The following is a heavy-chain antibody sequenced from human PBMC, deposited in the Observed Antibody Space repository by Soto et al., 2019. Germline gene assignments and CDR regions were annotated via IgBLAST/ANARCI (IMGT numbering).Heavy chain of an antibody. D-gene: IGHD5-12*01. CDR2: ISGSGGST. CDR3: AKGSAWDIVATINGMY. J-gene: IGHJ4*02. V-gene: IGHV3-23*01. CDR1: GFTFSSYA. Sequence: EVQLLESGGGLVQPGGSLRLSCAASGFTFSSYAMSWVRQAPGKGLEWVSAISGSGGSTYYADSVKGRFTISRDNSKNTLYLQMNSLRAEDTAVYYCAKGSAWDIVATINGMYWGQGTLVTVSS.